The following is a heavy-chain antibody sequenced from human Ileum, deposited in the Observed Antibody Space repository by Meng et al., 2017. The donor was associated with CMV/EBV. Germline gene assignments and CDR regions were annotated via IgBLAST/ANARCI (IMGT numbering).Heavy chain of an antibody. CDR1: GFTFRSYW. V-gene: IGHV3-74*03. CDR2: ISPDGSSA. CDR3: AAWAHILAVAPTGDDY. Sequence: GSLRLSCAASGFTFRSYWMDWVRQAPGKGLVWVSRISPDGSSAAYADSVRGRFTISRDNAKNTLYLQMNSLRVEDTAVYYCAAWAHILAVAPTGDDYWGQGTLVTVSS. J-gene: IGHJ4*02. D-gene: IGHD2-2*01.